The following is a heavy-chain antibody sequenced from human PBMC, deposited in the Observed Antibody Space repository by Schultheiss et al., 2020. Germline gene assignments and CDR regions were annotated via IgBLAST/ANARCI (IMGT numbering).Heavy chain of an antibody. J-gene: IGHJ1*01. V-gene: IGHV2-26*01. Sequence: SGPTLVKPTATLTLTCTVSGFSLSNARMGVSWIRQPPGKALEWLAHIFSNDEKSYSTSLKSRLTISKDTSKSQVVLTMTNMDPVDTATYYCAHSAVVTNEYFQHWGQGTLVTVYS. D-gene: IGHD4-23*01. CDR3: AHSAVVTNEYFQH. CDR1: GFSLSNARMG. CDR2: IFSNDEK.